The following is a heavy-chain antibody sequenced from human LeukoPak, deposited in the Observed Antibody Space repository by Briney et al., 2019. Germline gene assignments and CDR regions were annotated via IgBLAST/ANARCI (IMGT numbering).Heavy chain of an antibody. V-gene: IGHV4-59*01. D-gene: IGHD3-10*01. J-gene: IGHJ5*02. CDR2: IYYSGST. CDR3: ARGGDYYGSGTYYAFDP. CDR1: GGSISSYY. Sequence: SETLSLTCTVSGGSISSYYWNWFRQPPGKGLEWIGYIYYSGSTNFNPSLKSRVIISVDTSKNQFSLRLSSVTAADTGVYYCARGGDYYGSGTYYAFDPWGQGTLVTVSS.